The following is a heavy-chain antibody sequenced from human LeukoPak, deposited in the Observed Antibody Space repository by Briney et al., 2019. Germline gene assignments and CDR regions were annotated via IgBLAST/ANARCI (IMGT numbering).Heavy chain of an antibody. D-gene: IGHD6-13*01. V-gene: IGHV3-7*01. Sequence: GGSLRLFCAASGFTFSTYWMSWVRQAPGKGLEWVANIKQDGSEKYYVDSVKGRFTIPKDNAKNSLYLQMNSLRPDDTAVYYCARDSEDMMWQLPRFDFWGQGTLVTVSS. CDR1: GFTFSTYW. CDR2: IKQDGSEK. J-gene: IGHJ4*02. CDR3: ARDSEDMMWQLPRFDF.